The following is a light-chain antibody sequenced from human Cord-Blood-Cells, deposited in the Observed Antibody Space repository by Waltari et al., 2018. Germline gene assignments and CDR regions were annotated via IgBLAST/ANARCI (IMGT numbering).Light chain of an antibody. Sequence: QSALTQPASVSGSPGPSITISCTGTSSDVGGSNFVSWYQQHPGKAPKLMIYDVSNRPSWVSNRFSGSKSGNTASLTISGLQAEDEADYYCSSYTSSSNVVFGGGTKLTVL. V-gene: IGLV2-14*01. CDR3: SSYTSSSNVV. CDR1: SSDVGGSNF. J-gene: IGLJ2*01. CDR2: DVS.